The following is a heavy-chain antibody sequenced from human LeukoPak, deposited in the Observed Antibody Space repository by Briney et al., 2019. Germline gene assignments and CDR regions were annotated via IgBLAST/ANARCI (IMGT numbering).Heavy chain of an antibody. J-gene: IGHJ5*02. V-gene: IGHV1-46*01. D-gene: IGHD3-10*01. CDR1: GYTFTSYY. CDR3: ARDASGLPPARKFDP. Sequence: GASVKVSCKASGYTFTSYYMHWVRQAPGQGLEWMGIINPSDGSTSYAQKFQGTVTMTRDISTTTVYMELSSLRSEDTAVYYCARDASGLPPARKFDPWGQGTLVTVSS. CDR2: INPSDGST.